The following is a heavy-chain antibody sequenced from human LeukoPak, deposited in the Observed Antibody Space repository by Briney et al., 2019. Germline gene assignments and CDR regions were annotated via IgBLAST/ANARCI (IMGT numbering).Heavy chain of an antibody. D-gene: IGHD6-13*01. CDR3: ARDPLRYSSSWYDFGY. CDR1: GYTFTSYG. Sequence: ASVKVSCKASGYTFTSYGISWVRQAPGQGLEWMGWINPNSGGTNYAQKFQGRVTMTRDTSISTAYMELSSLRSEDTAVYYCARDPLRYSSSWYDFGYWGQGTLVTVSS. V-gene: IGHV1-2*02. J-gene: IGHJ4*02. CDR2: INPNSGGT.